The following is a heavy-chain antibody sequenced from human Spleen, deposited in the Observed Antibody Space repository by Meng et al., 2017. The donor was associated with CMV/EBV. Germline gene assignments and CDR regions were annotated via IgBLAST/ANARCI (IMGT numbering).Heavy chain of an antibody. CDR3: AKALQQSSSSIRGYYYYSHGLDV. V-gene: IGHV3-23*01. CDR1: GFMFSTYA. J-gene: IGHJ6*02. D-gene: IGHD6-6*01. CDR2: ISASGGST. Sequence: GESLKISCVVSGFMFSTYAMSWVRQAPGKGLEWISAISASGGSTYYTDSVKGRFTISRDHSKNTLYMQMSSLRAEDTAVYFCAKALQQSSSSIRGYYYYSHGLDVWGRGTTVTVSS.